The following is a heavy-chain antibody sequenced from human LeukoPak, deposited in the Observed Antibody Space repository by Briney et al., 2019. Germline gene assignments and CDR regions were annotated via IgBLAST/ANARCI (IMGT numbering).Heavy chain of an antibody. CDR2: FSSSSSYI. J-gene: IGHJ3*02. CDR1: GFTFSSYS. D-gene: IGHD3-16*01. V-gene: IGHV3-21*04. Sequence: GGSLRLSCAASGFTFSSYSMNWVRQAPGKGLEWVSSFSSSSSYIYYADSVKGRFTISRDNAKNSLYLQMNSLRAEDTALYYCAKDMDVWGSSQLLDAFDIWGQGTMVTVSS. CDR3: AKDMDVWGSSQLLDAFDI.